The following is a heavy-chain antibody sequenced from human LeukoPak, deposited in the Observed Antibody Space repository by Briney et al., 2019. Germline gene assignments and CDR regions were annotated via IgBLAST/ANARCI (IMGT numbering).Heavy chain of an antibody. CDR2: IIPIFGTA. CDR3: ARAVEMATIRGVTGSLDY. CDR1: GYTFTGYY. J-gene: IGHJ4*02. V-gene: IGHV1-69*05. D-gene: IGHD5-24*01. Sequence: SVKVSCKASGYTFTGYYMHWVRQAPGQGLEWMGRIIPIFGTANYAQKFQGRVTITTDESTSTAYMELSSLRSEDTAVYYCARAVEMATIRGVTGSLDYWGQGTLVTVSS.